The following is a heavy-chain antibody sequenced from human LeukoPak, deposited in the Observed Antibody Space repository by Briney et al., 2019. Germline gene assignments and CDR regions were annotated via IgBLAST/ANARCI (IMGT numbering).Heavy chain of an antibody. D-gene: IGHD4/OR15-4a*01. CDR1: GFNFRNYG. V-gene: IGHV3-30*02. CDR2: IQYDGTKK. J-gene: IGHJ6*03. Sequence: EGSLRLSCAASGFNFRNYGIHWVRQAPGKGLEWVTFIQYDGTKKYYADSVKGRFTISRDNSKNTLYLQMNSLRPEDTALYYCAKNILTMTMDYMDVWGKGTTVTVSS. CDR3: AKNILTMTMDYMDV.